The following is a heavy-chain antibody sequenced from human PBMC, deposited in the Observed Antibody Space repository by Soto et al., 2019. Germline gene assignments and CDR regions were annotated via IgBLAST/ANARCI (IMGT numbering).Heavy chain of an antibody. Sequence: AGGSLRLSCAASGFTFSGSAMHWVRQASGKGLEWVGRIRSKANSYATAYAASVKGRFTISRDDSKNTAYLQMNSLKTEDTAVYYCTRSIAAAGYAFDIWGQGTMVTVSS. J-gene: IGHJ3*02. CDR3: TRSIAAAGYAFDI. CDR1: GFTFSGSA. CDR2: IRSKANSYAT. D-gene: IGHD6-13*01. V-gene: IGHV3-73*01.